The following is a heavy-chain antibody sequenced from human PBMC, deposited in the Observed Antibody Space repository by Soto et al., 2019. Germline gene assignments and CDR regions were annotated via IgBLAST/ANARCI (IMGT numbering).Heavy chain of an antibody. CDR2: MYYSGST. CDR3: GRSGDQPKNNWYFDL. D-gene: IGHD6-25*01. Sequence: PSETLSLTCTVSGGSISSYYWSWIRQPPGKGLEWIGYMYYSGSTNYNPSLKSRVTISADTSKNQFSLKLSSVTAADTAVYYCGRSGDQPKNNWYFDLWGRGTLVTVSS. CDR1: GGSISSYY. V-gene: IGHV4-59*08. J-gene: IGHJ2*01.